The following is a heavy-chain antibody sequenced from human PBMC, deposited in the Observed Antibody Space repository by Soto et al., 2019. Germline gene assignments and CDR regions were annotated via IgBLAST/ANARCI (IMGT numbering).Heavy chain of an antibody. Sequence: QVHLQESGPGLVKPSQTLSLTCTVSGGSISSGGYYWSWIRQHPGKGLEWIGYIYYSGSTYYNPSLKSRVTISVDTSKNQFSLKLSSVTAADTAVYYCARGAIAAREYDWFDPWGQGTLVTVSS. D-gene: IGHD6-6*01. CDR1: GGSISSGGYY. J-gene: IGHJ5*02. V-gene: IGHV4-31*03. CDR3: ARGAIAAREYDWFDP. CDR2: IYYSGST.